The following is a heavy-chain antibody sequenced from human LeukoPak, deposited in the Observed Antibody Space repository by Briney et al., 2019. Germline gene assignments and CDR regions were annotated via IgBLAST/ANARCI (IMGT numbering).Heavy chain of an antibody. CDR1: GGSIRSGSYY. J-gene: IGHJ5*01. CDR2: IYTSGSA. CDR3: VRGPPDFYNSGSYYNGYNWFDS. V-gene: IGHV4-61*02. D-gene: IGHD3-10*01. Sequence: SETLSLTCTVSGGSIRSGSYYWSWIRQPAGKGLEWIGRIYTSGSANYNPSLKSRVTISVDTSKNQFSLKLSSVTAADTAVYYCVRGPPDFYNSGSYYNGYNWFDSWGQGTLVTVSS.